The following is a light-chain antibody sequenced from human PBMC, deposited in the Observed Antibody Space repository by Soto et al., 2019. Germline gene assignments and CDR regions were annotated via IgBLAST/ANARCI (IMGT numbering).Light chain of an antibody. CDR1: QSIGRC. CDR3: QQSYMGWT. V-gene: IGKV1-5*01. Sequence: DIQMTQSPSTLSASVGDRVTITCRASQSIGRCLAWYQHQPGKAPKLLIYDASTLESGVPSRFSGTGSGTVFTFSITRLQHEDVGTYYCQQSYMGWTFGQGTKVEFK. J-gene: IGKJ1*01. CDR2: DAS.